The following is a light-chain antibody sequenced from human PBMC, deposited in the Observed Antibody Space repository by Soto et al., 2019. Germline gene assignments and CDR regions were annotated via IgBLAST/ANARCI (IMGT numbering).Light chain of an antibody. CDR2: NVS. J-gene: IGLJ2*01. V-gene: IGLV2-11*01. CDR1: SSDVGDYKY. CDR3: CSYGVSVDVV. Sequence: QSALTQPRSVSGSPGQSVTISCTRTSSDVGDYKYVSWYQHHPGKAPKVMIYNVSKRPSGVPDRFSGSKSGNTASLTISGLQAEDEADYDCCSYGVSVDVVFGGGTKVTVL.